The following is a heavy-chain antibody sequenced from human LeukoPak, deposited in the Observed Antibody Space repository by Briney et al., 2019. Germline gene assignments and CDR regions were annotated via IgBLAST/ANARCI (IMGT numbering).Heavy chain of an antibody. D-gene: IGHD5-18*01. V-gene: IGHV1-2*02. CDR2: INPNSGGT. CDR1: GYTFTSYY. J-gene: IGHJ4*02. Sequence: GASVKVSCKASGYTFTSYYMHWVRQAPGQGLEWMGWINPNSGGTDYGQMFQGRATMTRDTIIRTIYMELTSLRSDDTAVYYCATIRERGYTYGTFDYWGQGTLVTVSS. CDR3: ATIRERGYTYGTFDY.